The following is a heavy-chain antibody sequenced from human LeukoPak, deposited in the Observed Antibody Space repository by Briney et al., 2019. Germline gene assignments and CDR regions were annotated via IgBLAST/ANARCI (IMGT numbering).Heavy chain of an antibody. CDR1: GGSFSGCY. CDR3: ASYYASGVSAYNYYGMDV. D-gene: IGHD3-10*01. CDR2: INHSGST. Sequence: SETLSLTCAVYGGSFSGCYWSWIRQPPGKGLEWIGEINHSGSTNYNPSLKSRVTISMDTSKNQISLRLTSVAAADTAVYYCASYYASGVSAYNYYGMDVWGKGTTVTVSS. J-gene: IGHJ6*04. V-gene: IGHV4-34*01.